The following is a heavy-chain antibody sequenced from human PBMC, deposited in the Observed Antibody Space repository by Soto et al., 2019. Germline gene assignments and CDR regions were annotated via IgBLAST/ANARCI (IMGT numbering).Heavy chain of an antibody. CDR3: ARHSNEYRKSLDY. J-gene: IGHJ4*02. Sequence: PSETLSLTCTFSGCSMSGYYWSWIRQPPGKGLEWIAYIYYSGSTNSNPSLKSRVTISVDTSKNQFSLKLSSVTAADTAVYYCARHSNEYRKSLDYWGQGTLVTVSS. CDR1: GCSMSGYY. D-gene: IGHD1-1*01. CDR2: IYYSGST. V-gene: IGHV4-59*08.